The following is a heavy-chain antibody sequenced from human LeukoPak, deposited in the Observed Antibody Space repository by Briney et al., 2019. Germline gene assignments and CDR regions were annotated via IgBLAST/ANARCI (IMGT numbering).Heavy chain of an antibody. CDR1: GFTFSDYY. Sequence: GGSLRLSCAASGFTFSDYYMSWIRQAPGKGLEWVSYISSSGSTIYYADSVKGRFTISRDNAKNTLYLQMNSLRAEDTAVYYCARTPAYYDILTGYYKNYYGMDVWGQGTTVTVSS. J-gene: IGHJ6*02. CDR3: ARTPAYYDILTGYYKNYYGMDV. D-gene: IGHD3-9*01. V-gene: IGHV3-11*04. CDR2: ISSSGSTI.